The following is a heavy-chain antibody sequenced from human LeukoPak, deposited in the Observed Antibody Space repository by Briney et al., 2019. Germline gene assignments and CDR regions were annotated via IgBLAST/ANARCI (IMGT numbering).Heavy chain of an antibody. J-gene: IGHJ4*02. CDR2: VSGSGSNT. Sequence: GGSLRLSCAASGFTFSSHAMNWVRQAPGKGLEWVSTVSGSGSNTYYADSVQGRFTISRDNSKDTLYLQMNSLRAEDTAVYYCAKDSRGYFRPVDYWGQGTLVTVSS. D-gene: IGHD2-2*03. CDR1: GFTFSSHA. CDR3: AKDSRGYFRPVDY. V-gene: IGHV3-23*01.